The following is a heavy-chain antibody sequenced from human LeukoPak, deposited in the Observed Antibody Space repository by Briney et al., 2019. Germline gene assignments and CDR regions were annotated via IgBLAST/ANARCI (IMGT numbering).Heavy chain of an antibody. J-gene: IGHJ4*02. Sequence: PGGSLRLSCAASGFTFSSYSMNWVRQAPGKGLEWVSSVSSSSAYIYYADSVKGRFTISRDNAKNSLYLQMNSLRVEDTAVYYCANVGVVAAFGRRSYYFDYWGQGTLVTVSS. CDR3: ANVGVVAAFGRRSYYFDY. CDR1: GFTFSSYS. V-gene: IGHV3-21*04. D-gene: IGHD2-15*01. CDR2: VSSSSAYI.